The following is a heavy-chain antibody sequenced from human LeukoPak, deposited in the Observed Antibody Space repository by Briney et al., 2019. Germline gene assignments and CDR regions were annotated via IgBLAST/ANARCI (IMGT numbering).Heavy chain of an antibody. J-gene: IGHJ4*02. CDR2: FSGSGGTT. CDR3: AKDRGYCSGTSCPLVFDY. CDR1: GFTFSNYA. Sequence: GGSLRLSCAASGFTFSNYAMSWARQAPGKGLEWVSVFSGSGGTTYYADSVRGRFTISRDNSKNTLYQQMNSLRAEDTAVYYCAKDRGYCSGTSCPLVFDYWGQGTLVTVSS. V-gene: IGHV3-23*01. D-gene: IGHD2-15*01.